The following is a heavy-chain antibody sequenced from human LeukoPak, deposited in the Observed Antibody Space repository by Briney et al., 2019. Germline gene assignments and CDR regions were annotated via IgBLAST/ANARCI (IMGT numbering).Heavy chain of an antibody. Sequence: SETLSLTCTVSGGSISSSSYYWGWIRQPPGKGLEWIGSIYYSGSTYYNPSLKSRVTISVDTSKNQFSLKLSSVTAADTAVYYCARDHFSSSSWYYFDYWGQGTLVTVSS. CDR1: GGSISSSSYY. V-gene: IGHV4-39*07. J-gene: IGHJ4*02. D-gene: IGHD6-13*01. CDR3: ARDHFSSSSWYYFDY. CDR2: IYYSGST.